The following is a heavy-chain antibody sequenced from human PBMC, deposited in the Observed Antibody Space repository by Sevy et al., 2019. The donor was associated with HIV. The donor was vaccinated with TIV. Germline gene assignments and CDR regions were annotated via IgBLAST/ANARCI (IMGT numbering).Heavy chain of an antibody. CDR3: AREGCTKPHDY. CDR2: FSFGCGEI. V-gene: IGHV3-23*01. Sequence: GGSLRLSCAASGFTFSKYYMSWVRQPPGKGLEWVSTFSFGCGEINYADSVKGRFTISRDNSKSSVYLQMNNLRPEDTAVYYCAREGCTKPHDYWGQGSPVTVSS. D-gene: IGHD2-8*01. CDR1: GFTFSKYY. J-gene: IGHJ4*02.